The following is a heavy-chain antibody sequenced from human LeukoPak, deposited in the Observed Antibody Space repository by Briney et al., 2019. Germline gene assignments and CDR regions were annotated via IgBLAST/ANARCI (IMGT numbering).Heavy chain of an antibody. D-gene: IGHD3-10*01. CDR1: GGTFSSYA. V-gene: IGHV1-69*04. Sequence: ASVKVSCKASGGTFSSYAISWVRQAPGQGLEWMGRIIPILGIANYAQKFQGRVTITADKSTSTAYMELSSLRAEDTAVYYCAKGSDYYGSGSVIDYWGQGTLVTVSS. CDR3: AKGSDYYGSGSVIDY. CDR2: IIPILGIA. J-gene: IGHJ4*02.